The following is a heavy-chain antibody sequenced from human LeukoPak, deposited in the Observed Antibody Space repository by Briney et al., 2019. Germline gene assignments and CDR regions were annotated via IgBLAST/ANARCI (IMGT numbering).Heavy chain of an antibody. CDR1: GFTFTSSA. J-gene: IGHJ4*02. CDR3: ATRRITMVRGVIGVDY. D-gene: IGHD3-10*01. Sequence: GASVKVSCMASGFTFTSSAVQWAPQARGQRLEWIGWIVVGSGNTNYAQKFQERVTITRDMSTSTAYMELSSLRSEDTAVYYCATRRITMVRGVIGVDYWGQGTLVTVSS. CDR2: IVVGSGNT. V-gene: IGHV1-58*01.